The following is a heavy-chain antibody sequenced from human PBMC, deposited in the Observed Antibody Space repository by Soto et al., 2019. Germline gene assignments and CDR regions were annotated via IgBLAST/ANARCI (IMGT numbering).Heavy chain of an antibody. J-gene: IGHJ5*02. Sequence: GGSLRLSCAASRFTFSTYAMSWVRQAPGKGLEWVSTLSGSGGSTYYADSVKGRFTISRDNSKNTLYLQMNSLRAEDAAVYYCAFLIAVASWGQGTLVTVSS. V-gene: IGHV3-23*01. CDR2: LSGSGGST. D-gene: IGHD6-19*01. CDR3: AFLIAVAS. CDR1: RFTFSTYA.